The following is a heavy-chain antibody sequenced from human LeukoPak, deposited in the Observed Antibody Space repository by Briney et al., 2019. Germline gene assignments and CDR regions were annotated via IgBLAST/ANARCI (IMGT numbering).Heavy chain of an antibody. Sequence: GASVKVSCKASGYTFTGYYVHWVRQAPGQGLEWMGWINPNSGGTNYAQKFQGRVTMTRDTSISTAYMELSRLRSDDTAVYYCARDPVAVAGYYFDYWGQGTLVTVSS. CDR2: INPNSGGT. D-gene: IGHD6-19*01. V-gene: IGHV1-2*02. J-gene: IGHJ4*02. CDR1: GYTFTGYY. CDR3: ARDPVAVAGYYFDY.